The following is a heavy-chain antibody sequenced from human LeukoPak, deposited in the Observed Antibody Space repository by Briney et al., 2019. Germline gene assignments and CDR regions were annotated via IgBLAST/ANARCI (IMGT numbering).Heavy chain of an antibody. V-gene: IGHV3-23*01. J-gene: IGHJ4*02. CDR1: GFTFSTYA. Sequence: GGSLRLSCAASGFTFSTYAMSWVRQAPGKGLEWVSAISGTGNSPYYGDSVKGRFTISRDNSKNTLYLQMNGLRAEDTAVYYCAKIVAISGRPREGFDYWGQGTLVTVSS. CDR3: AKIVAISGRPREGFDY. CDR2: ISGTGNSP. D-gene: IGHD1-26*01.